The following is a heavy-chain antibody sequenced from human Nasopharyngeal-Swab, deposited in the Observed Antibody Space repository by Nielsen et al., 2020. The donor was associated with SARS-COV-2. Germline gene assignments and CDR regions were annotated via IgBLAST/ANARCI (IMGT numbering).Heavy chain of an antibody. V-gene: IGHV3-30-3*01. CDR3: ARAGGSYFDL. CDR1: GFTFSSYA. CDR2: ISYDGSNK. J-gene: IGHJ2*01. Sequence: GESLKISCAASGFTFSSYAMHWVRQAPGKGLEWVAVISYDGSNKYYADSVKGRFTISRDNSKNTLYLQMNSLRAVDTAVYYCARAGGSYFDLWGRGTLVTVSS. D-gene: IGHD2-15*01.